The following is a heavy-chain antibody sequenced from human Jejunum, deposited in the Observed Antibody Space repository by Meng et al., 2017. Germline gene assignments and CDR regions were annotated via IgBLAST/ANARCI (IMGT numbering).Heavy chain of an antibody. CDR2: ITNTGSVT. Sequence: GGSLRLSCAASGFTFSDRYMTWVRQAPGKGLEWLSHITNTGSVTYYADSVKGRFTISRDNAKNSLYLQMNSLRAEDTAVYFCARVRPTTYHYGMDVWGPGTTVTVSS. CDR3: ARVRPTTYHYGMDV. V-gene: IGHV3-11*01. D-gene: IGHD4-11*01. CDR1: GFTFSDRY. J-gene: IGHJ6*02.